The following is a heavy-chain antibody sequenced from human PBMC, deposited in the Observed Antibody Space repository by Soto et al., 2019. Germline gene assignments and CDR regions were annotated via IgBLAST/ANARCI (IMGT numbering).Heavy chain of an antibody. CDR1: GGSISSFY. D-gene: IGHD6-6*01. CDR2: IHYSGST. V-gene: IGHV4-59*01. J-gene: IGHJ6*02. Sequence: SETLSLTCTVSGGSISSFYWTWIRQPPGKGLEWIGYIHYSGSTNYNPSLKSRVSISVDTSKNQFSLRLNSVTAADTAVYYCARDASGQPVHRAGYYSGMDVWGQGAKVTVSS. CDR3: ARDASGQPVHRAGYYSGMDV.